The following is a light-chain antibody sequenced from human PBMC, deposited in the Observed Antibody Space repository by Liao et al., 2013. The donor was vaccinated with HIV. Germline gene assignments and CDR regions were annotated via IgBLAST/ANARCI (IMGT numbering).Light chain of an antibody. J-gene: IGLJ2*01. CDR3: QAWDSSTVV. V-gene: IGLV3-1*01. Sequence: SYELTQPPSVSVSPGQTARITCSGDKLGSRYVCWYQQRPGQSPVLVIYQDIKRPSGIPERFSGSNSGNTATLTISGTQAMDEADYYCQAWDSSTVVFGGGTKLTVL. CDR1: KLGSRY. CDR2: QDI.